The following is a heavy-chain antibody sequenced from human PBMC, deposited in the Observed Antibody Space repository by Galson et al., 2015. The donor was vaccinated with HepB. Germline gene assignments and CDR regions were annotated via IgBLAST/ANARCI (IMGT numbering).Heavy chain of an antibody. J-gene: IGHJ4*02. D-gene: IGHD3-16*02. V-gene: IGHV1-18*01. CDR3: ARGGRLGELSSPDY. CDR1: GYSFSNYG. Sequence: SVKVSCKASGYSFSNYGISWVRQAPGQGLEWMGWINSYNGNTKYAQKFQDRVAMTTDTSANTAYMELTSLRSDDTAVYYCARGGRLGELSSPDYWGQGTLVTVSS. CDR2: INSYNGNT.